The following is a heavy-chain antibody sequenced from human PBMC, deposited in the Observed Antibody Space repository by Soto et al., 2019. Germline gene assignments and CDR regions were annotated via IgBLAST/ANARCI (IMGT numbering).Heavy chain of an antibody. Sequence: WTWIRQHPGKGPEWIGHIYYSGSTYYNPSLKSRVTISLDTAKNQFSLKLTSETAADTAVYYCARGYDYDSGGYFFDHWGQGTLVTVSS. J-gene: IGHJ4*02. CDR3: ARGYDYDSGGYFFDH. V-gene: IGHV4-31*02. CDR2: IYYSGST. D-gene: IGHD3-22*01.